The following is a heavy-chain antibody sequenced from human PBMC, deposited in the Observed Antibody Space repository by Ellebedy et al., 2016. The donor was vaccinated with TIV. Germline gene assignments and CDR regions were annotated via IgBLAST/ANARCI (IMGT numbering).Heavy chain of an antibody. CDR2: TSTTAGETV. V-gene: IGHV3-48*03. CDR1: GFSFTSSE. J-gene: IGHJ5*02. CDR3: ARMVLRYFDL. D-gene: IGHD4/OR15-4a*01. Sequence: PGGSLRLSCVGSGFSFTSSELTWVRQAPGMRLEWISYTSTTAGETVYYADSVKARFTISRDDAKNSVYLQMNSLRVEDTAVYYCARMVLRYFDLWGPGTLVAVSS.